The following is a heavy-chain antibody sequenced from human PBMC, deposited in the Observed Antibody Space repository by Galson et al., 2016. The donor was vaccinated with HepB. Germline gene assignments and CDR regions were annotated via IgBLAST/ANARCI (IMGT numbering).Heavy chain of an antibody. D-gene: IGHD1-1*01. CDR3: ARGGPHNNYFDY. CDR2: IYISGGA. V-gene: IGHV3-53*01. CDR1: GFTVSSNY. Sequence: SLRLSCAVSGFTVSSNYMNWVRQPPGKGLEWVSLIYISGGAYYADSVKGRFTFSRDNSKNTLYLQMNSLRAEDTAIYYCARGGPHNNYFDYWGQGTLVTVSS. J-gene: IGHJ4*02.